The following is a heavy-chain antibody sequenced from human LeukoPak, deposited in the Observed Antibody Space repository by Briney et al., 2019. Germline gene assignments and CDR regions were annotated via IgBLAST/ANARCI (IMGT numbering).Heavy chain of an antibody. Sequence: GGSLRLSCAASGFTFSNAWMSWVRQAPGKGLEWVSAISGSGGSTYYADSVKGRFTISRDNSKNTLYLQMNSLRAEDTAVYYCANSNSGSYYGAFDIWGQGTMVTVSS. CDR1: GFTFSNAW. V-gene: IGHV3-23*01. CDR3: ANSNSGSYYGAFDI. D-gene: IGHD1-26*01. J-gene: IGHJ3*02. CDR2: ISGSGGST.